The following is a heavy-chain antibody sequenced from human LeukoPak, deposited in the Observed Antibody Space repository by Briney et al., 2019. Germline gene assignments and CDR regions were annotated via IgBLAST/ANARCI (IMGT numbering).Heavy chain of an antibody. J-gene: IGHJ3*02. CDR3: AGQKIAVAGAFDI. V-gene: IGHV4-59*08. D-gene: IGHD6-19*01. CDR1: GGSISSYY. CDR2: IYYSGST. Sequence: SETLSLTCTVSGGSISSYYWSWIRQPSGKGLEWIGYIYYSGSTNYNPSLKSRVTISVDTSKNQFSLKLSSVTAADTAVYYCAGQKIAVAGAFDIWGQGTMVTVSS.